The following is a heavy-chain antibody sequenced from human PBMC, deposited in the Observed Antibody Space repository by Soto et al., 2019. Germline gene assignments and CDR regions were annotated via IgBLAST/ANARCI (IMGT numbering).Heavy chain of an antibody. CDR3: AREENCSDGVCYSEYFQR. Sequence: ASVKVSCKSSGYIFTAYSMHWVRQAPGQGLEWMGVVNPSGGSTNYAQRFQGRITMTRDTSTSTVYMDLKFLTSEDTAVYYCAREENCSDGVCYSEYFQRWGQGTLVTVSS. D-gene: IGHD2-15*01. CDR1: GYIFTAYS. CDR2: VNPSGGST. V-gene: IGHV1-46*01. J-gene: IGHJ1*01.